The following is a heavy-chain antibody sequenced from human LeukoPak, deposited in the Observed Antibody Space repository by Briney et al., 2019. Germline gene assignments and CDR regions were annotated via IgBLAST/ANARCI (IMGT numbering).Heavy chain of an antibody. CDR2: IYYSGTT. D-gene: IGHD2-2*01. CDR3: ARDYQLLKVNWFDP. CDR1: GASIRGSTYY. J-gene: IGHJ5*02. Sequence: SETLSLTCTVSGASIRGSTYYWGWIRQPPGKGLEWIGSIYYSGTTYYNPSLKSRVTISVDTSKSQFSLRLNSVTAADTAVYYCARDYQLLKVNWFDPWGQGTLVTVSS. V-gene: IGHV4-39*07.